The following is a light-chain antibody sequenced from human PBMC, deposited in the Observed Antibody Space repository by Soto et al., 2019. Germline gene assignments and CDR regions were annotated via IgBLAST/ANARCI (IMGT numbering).Light chain of an antibody. CDR2: GAS. V-gene: IGKV3-20*01. J-gene: IGKJ1*01. CDR1: QSVSSSY. Sequence: EIVLTQSPATLSLSPGERATLSCRASQSVSSSYLAWYQQKPGQAPRLLIYGASSRATGIPDRFSGSGSGTDFTLTISRLEPEEFAAYYCQQYGSSSRTFGQGPKVEIK. CDR3: QQYGSSSRT.